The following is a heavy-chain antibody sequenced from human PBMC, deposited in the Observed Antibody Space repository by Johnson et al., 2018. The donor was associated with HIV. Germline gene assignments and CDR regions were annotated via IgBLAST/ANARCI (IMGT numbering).Heavy chain of an antibody. CDR2: IYSGGST. Sequence: VQLVESGGGVVQPGRSLRLSCAASGFTFSSNYMSWVRQAPGKGLEWVSVIYSGGSTYYADSVKGRFSISRDNSKNKVYLQMNSLRAEDTAVYYCAARGWELQPDAFDIWGQGTMVTVSS. V-gene: IGHV3-66*01. CDR3: AARGWELQPDAFDI. D-gene: IGHD1-26*01. CDR1: GFTFSSNY. J-gene: IGHJ3*02.